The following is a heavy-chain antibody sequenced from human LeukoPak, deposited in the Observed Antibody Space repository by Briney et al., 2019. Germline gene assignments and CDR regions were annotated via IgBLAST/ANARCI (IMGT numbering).Heavy chain of an antibody. CDR3: ARHVRSGGSVWFDP. Sequence: GESLKISCKASGYTFTSYWIGWVRQMPGKGLEWMGTIYPGDSDTRYSPSFQGQVTISADKSISTAYLQWNSLKASDTAMYYCARHVRSGGSVWFDPWGQGTLVTVSS. V-gene: IGHV5-51*01. D-gene: IGHD3-10*01. J-gene: IGHJ5*02. CDR2: IYPGDSDT. CDR1: GYTFTSYW.